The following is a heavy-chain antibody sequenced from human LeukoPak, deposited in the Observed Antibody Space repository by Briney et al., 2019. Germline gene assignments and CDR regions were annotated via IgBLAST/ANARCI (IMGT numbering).Heavy chain of an antibody. D-gene: IGHD3-22*01. J-gene: IGHJ3*02. CDR3: AKGKDYYDSGGYYYTYAFDI. CDR2: ITNSGANT. CDR1: GFTFTTYA. V-gene: IGHV3-23*01. Sequence: GGSLRLSCAASGFTFTTYAMTWVRQAPGKGLEWVSAITNSGANTYYADSVKGRFTISRDNSKNTLYLQMNSLRAEDTAVYYCAKGKDYYDSGGYYYTYAFDIWGQGTMVTVSS.